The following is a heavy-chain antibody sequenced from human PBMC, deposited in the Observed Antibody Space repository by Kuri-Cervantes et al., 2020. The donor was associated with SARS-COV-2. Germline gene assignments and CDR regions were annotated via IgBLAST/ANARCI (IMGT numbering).Heavy chain of an antibody. CDR2: ISSSSSYI. D-gene: IGHD2-2*01. CDR1: GFTFSSHS. V-gene: IGHV3-21*01. J-gene: IGHJ6*02. Sequence: ETLSLTCAASGFTFSSHSMNWVRQAPGKGLEWVSSISSSSSYIYYADSVKGRFTISRDNAKNSLYLQMNSLRAEDTAVYYCARDVNIVVVPAYYYGMDVWGQGTTVTVSS. CDR3: ARDVNIVVVPAYYYGMDV.